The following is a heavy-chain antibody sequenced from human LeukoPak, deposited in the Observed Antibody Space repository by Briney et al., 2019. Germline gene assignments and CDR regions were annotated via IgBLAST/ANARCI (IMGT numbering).Heavy chain of an antibody. CDR2: ISSSSSYI. V-gene: IGHV3-21*01. CDR1: GFTFSSYS. D-gene: IGHD3-10*01. CDR3: ARELRFGKQSIDY. Sequence: GGSLRLSCAASGFTFSSYSMNWVRQAPGKGLEWVSSISSSSSYIYYADSVKGRFTISRDNAKNSLYLQMNSLRAEDTAVYYCARELRFGKQSIDYWGQGTLVTVSS. J-gene: IGHJ4*02.